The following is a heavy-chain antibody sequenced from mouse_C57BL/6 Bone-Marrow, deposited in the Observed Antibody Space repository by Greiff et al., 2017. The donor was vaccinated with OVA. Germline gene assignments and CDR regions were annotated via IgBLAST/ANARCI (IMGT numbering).Heavy chain of an antibody. V-gene: IGHV1-15*01. D-gene: IGHD2-5*01. CDR1: GYTFTDYE. J-gene: IGHJ2*01. Sequence: QVQLQQPGAELVRPGASVTLSCKASGYTFTDYEMHWVKQTPVQGLEWIGVIDPETGGTTYNQKFKGKAILTADKSSSTAYMELRSLTSEDSAVYYGTRSYSNYGDIDYWGQGTTLTVSS. CDR3: TRSYSNYGDIDY. CDR2: IDPETGGT.